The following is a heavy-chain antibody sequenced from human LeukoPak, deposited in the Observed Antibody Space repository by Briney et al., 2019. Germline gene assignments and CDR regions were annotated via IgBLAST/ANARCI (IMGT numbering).Heavy chain of an antibody. D-gene: IGHD4-17*01. V-gene: IGHV1-2*02. CDR3: ARDTGDPNSFTVIPALAY. CDR1: GYTFTGYY. J-gene: IGHJ4*02. Sequence: ASVKVSCKASGYTFTGYYMHWVRQAPGQGLEWMGWINPNSGGTNYAQKFQGRVTMTRDTSISTAYMELSRLRSDDTAVYYCARDTGDPNSFTVIPALAYRGQGTLVTVSS. CDR2: INPNSGGT.